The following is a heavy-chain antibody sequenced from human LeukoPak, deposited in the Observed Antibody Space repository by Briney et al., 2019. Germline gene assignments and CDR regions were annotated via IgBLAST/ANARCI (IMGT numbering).Heavy chain of an antibody. D-gene: IGHD1-26*01. CDR3: ARDIGGATYFDY. CDR2: IYYSGNT. Sequence: ETLSLTFTVSGGSISSYYWSWIRQPPGKGLEWIGHIYYSGNTNYNPSLKSRVTISVDTSKNQFSLKLSSVTAADTAAYYCARDIGGATYFDYWGQGTLVTVSS. CDR1: GGSISSYY. J-gene: IGHJ4*02. V-gene: IGHV4-59*01.